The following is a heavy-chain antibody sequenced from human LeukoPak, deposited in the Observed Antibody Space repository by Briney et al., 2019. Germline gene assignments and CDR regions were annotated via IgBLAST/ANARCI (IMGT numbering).Heavy chain of an antibody. Sequence: GGSLRLSCAASGCTFDDYGMSWVRQAPGKGLEWVSGINWNGGSTGYADSVKGRFTISRDNAKNSLYLQMYSLRAEDTALYYCARVTRGEFDYWGQGTLVTVSS. CDR3: ARVTRGEFDY. D-gene: IGHD3-10*01. J-gene: IGHJ4*02. CDR2: INWNGGST. CDR1: GCTFDDYG. V-gene: IGHV3-20*04.